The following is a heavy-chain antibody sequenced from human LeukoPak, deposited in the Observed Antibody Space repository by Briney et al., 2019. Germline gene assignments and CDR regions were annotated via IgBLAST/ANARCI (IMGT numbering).Heavy chain of an antibody. D-gene: IGHD3-22*01. Sequence: GGSLRLSCAASGFTVTSYGMSCVRQAPGEWLEWLSSLSGSGGSTYYAESRKRRFTISTDHYKNTLYLQMNRLTAEDPGVYYCAKDLSYDSSGYYSSLPLAYSGHRTLVT. J-gene: IGHJ4*01. CDR1: GFTVTSYG. V-gene: IGHV3-23*01. CDR3: AKDLSYDSSGYYSSLPLAY. CDR2: LSGSGGST.